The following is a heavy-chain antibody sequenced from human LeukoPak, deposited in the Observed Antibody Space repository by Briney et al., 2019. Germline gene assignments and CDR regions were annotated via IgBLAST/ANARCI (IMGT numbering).Heavy chain of an antibody. CDR1: GFTFSKHA. J-gene: IGHJ2*01. CDR3: ARRPTSLGYFDV. Sequence: GGSLRLSCAASGFTFSKHAMSWVRQAPGKGLEGVSVISISGDGTYYADSVKGRFTISRDNSKNTLYMQMKSLRAEDTAVYYCARRPTSLGYFDVWGRGTLVTVSS. CDR2: ISISGDGT. V-gene: IGHV3-23*01.